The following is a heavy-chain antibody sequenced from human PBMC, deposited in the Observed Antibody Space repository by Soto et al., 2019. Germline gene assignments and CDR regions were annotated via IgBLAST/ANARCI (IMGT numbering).Heavy chain of an antibody. J-gene: IGHJ6*02. CDR2: IIPILDVA. Sequence: QLVQSGAEVKKPGSSVKVSCKASGGDFLSYTISWVRQAPGQGPEWMGTIIPILDVAKNAQKFQGRVAITADKATSTVYMELRSLRFDDTAVYYCAQMWFGELWHGMDVWGQGTTITVSS. CDR1: GGDFLSYT. D-gene: IGHD3-10*01. CDR3: AQMWFGELWHGMDV. V-gene: IGHV1-69*02.